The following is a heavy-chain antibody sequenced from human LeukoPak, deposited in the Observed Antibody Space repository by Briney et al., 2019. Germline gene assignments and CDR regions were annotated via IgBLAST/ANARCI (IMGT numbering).Heavy chain of an antibody. D-gene: IGHD3-3*01. CDR2: ISGSGGST. CDR1: GFTFSSYA. Sequence: PGGSLRLFCAASGFTFSSYAMSWVRQAPGKGLEWVSAISGSGGSTYYADSVKGRFTISRDNSKNTLYLQMNSLRAEDTAVYYCAKDPGGYYYYFDYWGQGTLVTVSS. CDR3: AKDPGGYYYYFDY. J-gene: IGHJ4*02. V-gene: IGHV3-23*01.